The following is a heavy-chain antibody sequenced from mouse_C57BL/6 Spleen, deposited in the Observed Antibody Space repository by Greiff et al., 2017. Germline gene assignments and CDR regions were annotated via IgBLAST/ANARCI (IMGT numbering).Heavy chain of an antibody. CDR3: TQTGPFGY. Sequence: QVHVKQSGAELVRPGASVTLSCKASGYTFTDYEMHWVKQTPVHGLEWIGAIDPETGGTAYNQKFKGKAILTADKSSSTAYMELRSLTSEDSAVYYCTQTGPFGYWGQGTTLTVSS. CDR1: GYTFTDYE. J-gene: IGHJ2*01. V-gene: IGHV1-15*01. CDR2: IDPETGGT. D-gene: IGHD4-1*01.